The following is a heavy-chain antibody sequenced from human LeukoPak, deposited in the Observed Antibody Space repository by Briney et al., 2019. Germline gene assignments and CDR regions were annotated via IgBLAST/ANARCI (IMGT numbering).Heavy chain of an antibody. V-gene: IGHV3-30*18. CDR3: AKDKVQWELTYYFDY. CDR1: GFTFSSYG. J-gene: IGHJ4*02. D-gene: IGHD1-26*01. Sequence: PGGSLRLSCAASGFTFSSYGMHWVRQAPGKGLEWVAVISYDESNKYYADSVKGRFTISRDNSKNTLYLQMNSLRAEDTAVYYCAKDKVQWELTYYFDYWGQGTLVTVSS. CDR2: ISYDESNK.